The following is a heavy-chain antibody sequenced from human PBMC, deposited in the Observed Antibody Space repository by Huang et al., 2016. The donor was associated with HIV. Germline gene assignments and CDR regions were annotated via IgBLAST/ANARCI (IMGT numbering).Heavy chain of an antibody. CDR3: ARESCSGGTCYLFDF. CDR1: GFTFGDFN. V-gene: IGHV3-48*04. D-gene: IGHD2-15*01. Sequence: EVQLVESGGGLVQPGTSLSLSCAASGFTFGDFNMNWVRQAPGKGLECISDIGSSSNSKLYADSVKGRFTISRDNARNSLYLQLKSLRVEDTAVYYCARESCSGGTCYLFDFWGQESWSPSPQ. J-gene: IGHJ4*01. CDR2: IGSSSNSK.